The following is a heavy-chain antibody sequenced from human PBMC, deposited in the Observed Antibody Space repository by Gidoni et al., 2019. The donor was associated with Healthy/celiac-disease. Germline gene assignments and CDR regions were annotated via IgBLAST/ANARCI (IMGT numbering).Heavy chain of an antibody. V-gene: IGHV3-43D*03. CDR2: ISWDGRST. J-gene: IGHJ4*02. CDR1: GFTFDDYA. D-gene: IGHD2-15*01. CDR3: AKDLCSGGSCYFNFDY. Sequence: EVQLVESGGVVVKPGGSLRLSCAASGFTFDDYAMNWVRQAPGKGLEWVSLISWDGRSTYYADSVKGRFTISRDNSKNSLYLQMNSLRAEDTALYYCAKDLCSGGSCYFNFDYWGQGTLVTVSS.